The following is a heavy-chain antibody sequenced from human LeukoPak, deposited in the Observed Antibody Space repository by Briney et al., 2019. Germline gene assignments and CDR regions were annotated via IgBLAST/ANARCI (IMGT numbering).Heavy chain of an antibody. V-gene: IGHV4-31*03. J-gene: IGHJ3*02. Sequence: SETLSPTCTVSGGSISSGGYYWSWIRQHPGKGLEWIGYIYYSGSTYYNPSLKSRVTISVDTSKNQFSLKLSSVTAADTAVYYCARDSRQYSYGYPDAFDIWGQGTMVTVSS. CDR2: IYYSGST. CDR3: ARDSRQYSYGYPDAFDI. CDR1: GGSISSGGYY. D-gene: IGHD5-18*01.